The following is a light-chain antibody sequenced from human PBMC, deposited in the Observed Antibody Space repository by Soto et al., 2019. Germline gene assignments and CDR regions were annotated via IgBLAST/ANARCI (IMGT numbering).Light chain of an antibody. CDR3: QQFYSTPLT. J-gene: IGKJ4*01. Sequence: DIFLTQSPESLTVSGVETTTINCKSIQTILSIYNNKNFLAWYQQKPGQPPKLLISWASTRESGVPDRFSGRGSGTDFILTISSLQAEDVAVYYCQQFYSTPLTFGGGTRVEI. CDR2: WAS. CDR1: QTILSIYNNKNF. V-gene: IGKV4-1*01.